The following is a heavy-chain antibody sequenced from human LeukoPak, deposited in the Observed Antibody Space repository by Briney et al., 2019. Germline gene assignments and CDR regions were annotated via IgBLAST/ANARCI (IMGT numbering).Heavy chain of an antibody. V-gene: IGHV4-39*01. Sequence: PSETLSLTCTVSGGSISSSSYYWGWIRQPPGKGLEWIGSIYYSGSTYYNPSLKSRVTISVDTSKNQFSLKLSSVTAADTAVHYCAKFTGGGAAFDIWGQGTMVTVSS. CDR2: IYYSGST. D-gene: IGHD1-26*01. CDR3: AKFTGGGAAFDI. CDR1: GGSISSSSYY. J-gene: IGHJ3*02.